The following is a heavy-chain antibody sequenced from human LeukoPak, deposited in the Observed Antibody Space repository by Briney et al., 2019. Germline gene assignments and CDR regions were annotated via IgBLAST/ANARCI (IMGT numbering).Heavy chain of an antibody. J-gene: IGHJ4*02. CDR2: IYYSGST. D-gene: IGHD6-19*01. CDR3: ARTPLAGYYFDY. Sequence: SETLFLTCTVSGGSISSYYWSWIRQPPGKGLEWIGYIYYSGSTNYNPSLKSRVTISVDTSKNQFSLKLSSVTAADTAVYYCARTPLAGYYFDYWGQGTLVTVSS. CDR1: GGSISSYY. V-gene: IGHV4-59*08.